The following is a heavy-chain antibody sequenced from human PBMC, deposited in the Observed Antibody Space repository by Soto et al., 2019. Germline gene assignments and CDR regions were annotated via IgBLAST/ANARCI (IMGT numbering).Heavy chain of an antibody. CDR3: ARGEDGSMCNDY. CDR1: GFTFSSYA. V-gene: IGHV3-30-3*01. CDR2: ISYDGSNK. J-gene: IGHJ4*02. D-gene: IGHD5-12*01. Sequence: GGSLRLSCASSGFTFSSYAMHWVRQAPGKGLEWVAVISYDGSNKYYADSVKGRFTISRDNSKNTLYLQMNSLRAEDTAVYYCARGEDGSMCNDYWGQGTLVTVSS.